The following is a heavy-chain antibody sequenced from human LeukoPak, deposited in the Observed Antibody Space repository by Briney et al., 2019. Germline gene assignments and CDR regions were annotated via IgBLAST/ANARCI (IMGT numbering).Heavy chain of an antibody. CDR2: IWYDGSNK. D-gene: IGHD6-6*01. Sequence: GGSLRLSCAASGFTFSSYGMHWVRQAPGKGLEWVAVIWYDGSNKYYADSVKGRFTNSRDNSKNTLYLQMNSLRAEDTAVYYCARGSSSVSTRFDPWGQGTLVTVSS. CDR1: GFTFSSYG. CDR3: ARGSSSVSTRFDP. J-gene: IGHJ5*02. V-gene: IGHV3-33*01.